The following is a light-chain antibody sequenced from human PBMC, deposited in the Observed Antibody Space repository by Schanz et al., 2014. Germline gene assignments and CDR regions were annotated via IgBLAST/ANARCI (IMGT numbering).Light chain of an antibody. V-gene: IGLV2-11*01. CDR3: CSYAVIYTFFV. Sequence: QSALTQPRSVSGSPGQSVTISCTGTSSNVGGYNYVSWYQHHPGKVPKLMIYDVNKRPSGVPDRFSGSKSGNTASLTISGLQAEDEADYYCCSYAVIYTFFVFGTGTKLTVL. J-gene: IGLJ1*01. CDR1: SSNVGGYNY. CDR2: DVN.